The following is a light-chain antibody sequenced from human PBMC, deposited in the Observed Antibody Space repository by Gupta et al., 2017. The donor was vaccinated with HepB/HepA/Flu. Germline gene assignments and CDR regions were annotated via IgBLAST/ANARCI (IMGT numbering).Light chain of an antibody. Sequence: QSALTQPASVSGSPGQSITISCTGTSSDVGRYDFVSWYQQHAGKVPKVIIFEVNKRPSGVANRFSGSKSGNTASLTISGLQAEDEADYYCSSEAARNSFVVFGGGTRLTVL. V-gene: IGLV2-23*02. CDR1: SSDVGRYDF. J-gene: IGLJ2*01. CDR2: EVN. CDR3: SSEAARNSFVV.